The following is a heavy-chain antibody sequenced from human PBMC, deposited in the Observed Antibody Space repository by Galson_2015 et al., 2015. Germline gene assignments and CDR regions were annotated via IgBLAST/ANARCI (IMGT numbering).Heavy chain of an antibody. Sequence: PALVKPTQTLTLTCTFSGFSLSTSGMCVSWIRQPPGKALEWLALIDWDDDKYYSTSLKTRLTISKDTSKNQVVLTMTNMDPVDTATYYCARGPPGYSSSWFFDYWGQGTLVTVSS. D-gene: IGHD6-13*01. J-gene: IGHJ4*02. CDR1: GFSLSTSGMC. CDR2: IDWDDDK. CDR3: ARGPPGYSSSWFFDY. V-gene: IGHV2-70*01.